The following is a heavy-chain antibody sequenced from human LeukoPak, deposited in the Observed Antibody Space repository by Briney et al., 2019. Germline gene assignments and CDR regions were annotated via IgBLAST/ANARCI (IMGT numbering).Heavy chain of an antibody. J-gene: IGHJ4*02. V-gene: IGHV1-2*02. D-gene: IGHD2-2*01. CDR3: ARWGGLRGYVAPPDY. Sequence: ASVKVSCKASGYTFTGYYMHWVRQAPGQGLEWMGWINPNSGGTNYAQKFQGRVTMTRDTSISTAYMELSRLRSDDTAVYYCARWGGLRGYVAPPDYWGQGTLVTVSS. CDR1: GYTFTGYY. CDR2: INPNSGGT.